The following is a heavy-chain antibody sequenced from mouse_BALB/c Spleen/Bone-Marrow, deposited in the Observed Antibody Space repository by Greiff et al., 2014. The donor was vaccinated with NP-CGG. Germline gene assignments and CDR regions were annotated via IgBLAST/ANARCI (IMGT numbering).Heavy chain of an antibody. CDR1: GYTFTSYW. J-gene: IGHJ4*01. CDR3: ARREDYDHDYAMDY. Sequence: VPLQQSGAELARPGTSVKLSCKASGYTFTSYWMQWVKQRPGQGLEWIGAIYPGDGDTRYTQKFKGKATLTANKSSNTAYMQLSSLASEDSAVYFCARREDYDHDYAMDYWGQGTSVTVSS. D-gene: IGHD2-4*01. CDR2: IYPGDGDT. V-gene: IGHV1-87*01.